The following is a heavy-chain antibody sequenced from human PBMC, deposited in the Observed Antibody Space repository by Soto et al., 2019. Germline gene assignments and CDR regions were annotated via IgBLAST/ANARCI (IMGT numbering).Heavy chain of an antibody. Sequence: GESLKISCKGSGYRFTSYWINWVRQMPGKGLEWMGRIDPSDSFANYSPSFQGHVTMSVDKSTSTAFLQWSSLKASDTAMYYCARQGYCSSVSGSPYYKFYGMDSWGEGTTVRVAS. J-gene: IGHJ6*04. CDR1: GYRFTSYW. CDR3: ARQGYCSSVSGSPYYKFYGMDS. CDR2: IDPSDSFA. D-gene: IGHD2-2*01. V-gene: IGHV5-10-1*01.